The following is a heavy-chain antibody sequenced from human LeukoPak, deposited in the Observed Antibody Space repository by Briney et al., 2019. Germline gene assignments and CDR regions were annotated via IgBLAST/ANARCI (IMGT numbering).Heavy chain of an antibody. D-gene: IGHD1-14*01. CDR3: GRLRTNDDY. J-gene: IGHJ4*02. Sequence: ASVKVSCKASGYTFTGYYIHWVRQAPGQGLEWMGYINPYSDGTNYAQKFQGRVTMTSDTSISTAFMELSRLTSDDTAVYYCGRLRTNDDYWGQGTLVTVSS. CDR1: GYTFTGYY. CDR2: INPYSDGT. V-gene: IGHV1-2*02.